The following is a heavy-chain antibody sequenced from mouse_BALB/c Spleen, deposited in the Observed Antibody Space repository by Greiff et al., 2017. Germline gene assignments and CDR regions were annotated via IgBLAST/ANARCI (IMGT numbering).Heavy chain of an antibody. V-gene: IGHV5-12-2*01. Sequence: EVKVEESGGGLVQPGGSLKLSCAASGFTFSSYTMSWVRQTPEKRLEWVAYISNGGGSTYYPDTVKGRFTISRDNAKNTLYLQMSSLKSEDTAMYYCARQRNYYGSSPYWYFDVWGAGTTVTVSS. J-gene: IGHJ1*01. D-gene: IGHD1-1*01. CDR1: GFTFSSYT. CDR3: ARQRNYYGSSPYWYFDV. CDR2: ISNGGGST.